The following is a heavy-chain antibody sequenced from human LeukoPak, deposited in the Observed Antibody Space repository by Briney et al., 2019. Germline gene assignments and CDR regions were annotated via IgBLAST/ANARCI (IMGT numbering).Heavy chain of an antibody. D-gene: IGHD6-19*01. V-gene: IGHV3-48*02. CDR1: GFTFISYN. CDR3: ARGLEQWLVRGAFDI. J-gene: IGHJ3*02. Sequence: PGGSLRLSCAASGFTFISYNMLWARQAPGKGLEWASYISSSSSTIYYADSVKGRFTISRDNAKNSLYLQMNSLRDEDTAVYYCARGLEQWLVRGAFDIWGQGTMVTVSS. CDR2: ISSSSSTI.